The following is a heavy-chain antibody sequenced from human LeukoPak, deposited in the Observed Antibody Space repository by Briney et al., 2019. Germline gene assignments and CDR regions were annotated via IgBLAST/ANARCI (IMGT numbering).Heavy chain of an antibody. J-gene: IGHJ4*02. CDR3: ARVGSMIVVVPYIDY. Sequence: SETLSLTCTVSGGSISIYYWSWIRQPPGKGLEWIGYIYYSGSTNYNPSLKSRVTISVDTSKNQFSLKLSSVTAADTAVYYCARVGSMIVVVPYIDYWGQGTLVTVSS. D-gene: IGHD3-22*01. CDR1: GGSISIYY. V-gene: IGHV4-59*01. CDR2: IYYSGST.